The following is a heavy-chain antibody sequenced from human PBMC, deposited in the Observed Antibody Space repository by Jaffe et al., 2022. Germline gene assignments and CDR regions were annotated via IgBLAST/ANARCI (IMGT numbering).Heavy chain of an antibody. D-gene: IGHD3-9*01. V-gene: IGHV3-30*02. J-gene: IGHJ4*02. CDR3: AKGKYDILTGYYISAPHFDY. CDR1: GFTFSSYG. CDR2: IRYDGSNK. Sequence: QVQLVESGGGVVQPGGSLRLSCAASGFTFSSYGMHWVRQAPGKGLEWVAFIRYDGSNKYYADSVKGRFTISRDNSKNTLYLQMNSLRAEDTAVYYCAKGKYDILTGYYISAPHFDYWGQGTLVTVSS.